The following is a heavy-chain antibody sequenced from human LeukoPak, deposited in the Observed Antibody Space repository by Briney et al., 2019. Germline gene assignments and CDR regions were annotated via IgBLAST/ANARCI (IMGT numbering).Heavy chain of an antibody. D-gene: IGHD3-9*01. CDR1: GGSISSSNW. J-gene: IGHJ6*02. V-gene: IGHV4-4*02. CDR2: IYYSGST. Sequence: SETLSLTCAVSGGSISSSNWWSWVRQPPGKGLEWIGYIYYSGSTNYNPSLKSRVTISVDTSKNQFSLKLSSVTAADTAVYYCARALGYYDILTGHNYYYYGMDVWGQGTTVTVSS. CDR3: ARALGYYDILTGHNYYYYGMDV.